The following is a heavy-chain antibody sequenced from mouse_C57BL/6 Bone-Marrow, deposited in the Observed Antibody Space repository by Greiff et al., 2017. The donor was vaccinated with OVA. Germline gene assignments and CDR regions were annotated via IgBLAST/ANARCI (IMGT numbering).Heavy chain of an antibody. CDR3: TRRGGQRAYWYFDV. CDR2: IDPETCGT. J-gene: IGHJ1*03. V-gene: IGHV1-23*01. Sequence: HVQLQQSGAELVRPGASVKLSCKASGYTFTDYEMHCVQHTPVHGLELIGAIDPETCGTAYNQKFTCKAPLTSAQSSSTTYREFRRMTSEDAAVYYSTRRGGQRAYWYFDVWGTGTTVTVSS. D-gene: IGHD3-3*01. CDR1: GYTFTDYE.